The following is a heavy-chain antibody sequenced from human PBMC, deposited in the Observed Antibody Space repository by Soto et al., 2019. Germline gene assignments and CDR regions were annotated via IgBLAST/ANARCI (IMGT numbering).Heavy chain of an antibody. J-gene: IGHJ4*02. CDR3: TTGEN. CDR1: GFTFRSVW. Sequence: EVLLVESGGGLAKPGESLRLSCEASGFTFRSVWMTWIRRAPGRGLEWVATIQKEADGGATDYGAPVAGRFTISRDDSQRILYLQMTSLKSEDTGLYYCTTGENWGRGTLVTVAS. CDR2: IQKEADGGAT. D-gene: IGHD3-16*01. V-gene: IGHV3-15*01.